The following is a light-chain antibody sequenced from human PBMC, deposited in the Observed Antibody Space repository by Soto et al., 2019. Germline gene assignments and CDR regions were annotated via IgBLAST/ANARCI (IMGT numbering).Light chain of an antibody. CDR3: SSYTSSDSLYV. J-gene: IGLJ1*01. CDR2: DVN. CDR1: RSDVGAYNY. Sequence: QSALTQPASVSGSPGQSITISCTGTRSDVGAYNYVSWYQRHPGKAPKLLIYDVNSRPSGASNRFSGSKSGNTASLTISGLQAEDEADYYCSSYTSSDSLYVFGSGTKVTVL. V-gene: IGLV2-14*01.